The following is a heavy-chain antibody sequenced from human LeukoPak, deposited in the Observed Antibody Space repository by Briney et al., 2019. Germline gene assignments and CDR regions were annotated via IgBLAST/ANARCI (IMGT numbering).Heavy chain of an antibody. V-gene: IGHV4-39*01. J-gene: IGHJ4*02. CDR3: ARSRNGPQDY. D-gene: IGHD2-8*01. CDR2: IYYSGTT. CDR1: GGSIISTNYY. Sequence: PSETLSLTCTVSGGSIISTNYYWGWLRQPPGKGLEWIGSIYYSGTTYYNPSLKSRITISVDTSKNQFSLKLSSVAAADTAVYYCARSRNGPQDYWGQGTLVPVSS.